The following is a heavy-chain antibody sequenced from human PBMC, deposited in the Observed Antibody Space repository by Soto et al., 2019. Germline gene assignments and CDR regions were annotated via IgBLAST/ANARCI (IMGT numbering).Heavy chain of an antibody. D-gene: IGHD6-13*01. V-gene: IGHV3-30-3*01. CDR2: ISYDGSNK. CDR3: ASSYSSSWWAPCRFDP. J-gene: IGHJ5*02. Sequence: QVQLVESGGGVVQPGRSLRLSCAASGFTFSSYAMHWVRQAPGKGLEWVAVISYDGSNKYYADSVKGRFTISRDNSKNTLDLQMNSLRAEDTAVYYCASSYSSSWWAPCRFDPWGQGTLVTVSS. CDR1: GFTFSSYA.